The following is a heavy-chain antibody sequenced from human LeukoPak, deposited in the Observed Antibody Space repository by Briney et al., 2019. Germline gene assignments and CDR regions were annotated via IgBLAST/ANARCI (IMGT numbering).Heavy chain of an antibody. CDR2: ISGSGGST. J-gene: IGHJ6*02. CDR3: AKDQIVVTPSYGMDV. CDR1: GFTFGDFG. Sequence: GGSLSLSCAAAGFTFGDFGMHWVRQAPGKGLEWVSAISGSGGSTYYADSVKGRFTISRDNSKNTLYLQMNSLRAEDTAVYYCAKDQIVVTPSYGMDVWGQGTTVTVSS. V-gene: IGHV3-23*01. D-gene: IGHD2-15*01.